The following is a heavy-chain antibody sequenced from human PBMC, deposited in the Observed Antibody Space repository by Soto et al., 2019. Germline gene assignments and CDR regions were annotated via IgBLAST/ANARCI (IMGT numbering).Heavy chain of an antibody. V-gene: IGHV3-23*01. CDR3: AKDGGDSSGGLDY. Sequence: EVQLLESGGGLVQPGGSLRLSCVASGFTFCSYAMSWVRPAPGKGLEWVSGISGSDGSTYYTDSVKGRFTISRDNSKNTLYLQMNSLRAEDTAVYYCAKDGGDSSGGLDYWGQGTLVTVSS. CDR1: GFTFCSYA. D-gene: IGHD6-19*01. CDR2: ISGSDGST. J-gene: IGHJ4*02.